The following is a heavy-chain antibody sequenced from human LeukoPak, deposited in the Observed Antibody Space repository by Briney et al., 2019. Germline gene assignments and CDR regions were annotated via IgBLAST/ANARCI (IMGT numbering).Heavy chain of an antibody. J-gene: IGHJ5*02. V-gene: IGHV4-39*07. CDR2: INHSGST. D-gene: IGHD3-10*01. CDR1: GGSISGSSYY. Sequence: PSETLSLTCTVSGGSISGSSYYWGWIRQPPGKGLEWIGEINHSGSTNYNPSLKSRVTISVDTSKNQFSLKLSSVTAADTAVYYCARRSYYYGSYWFDPWGQGTLVTVSS. CDR3: ARRSYYYGSYWFDP.